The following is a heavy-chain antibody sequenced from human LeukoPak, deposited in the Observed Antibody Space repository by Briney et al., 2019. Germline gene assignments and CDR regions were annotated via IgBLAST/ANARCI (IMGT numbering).Heavy chain of an antibody. CDR2: IIPIFGTA. V-gene: IGHV1-69*13. D-gene: IGHD6-13*01. CDR1: GCTFSSYA. J-gene: IGHJ4*02. Sequence: GASVKVSCKASGCTFSSYAISWVRQAPGQGLEWMGGIIPIFGTANYAQKFQGRVTITADESTSTAYMELSSLRSEDTAVYYCARTTSPDGSSQFDYWGQGTLVTVSS. CDR3: ARTTSPDGSSQFDY.